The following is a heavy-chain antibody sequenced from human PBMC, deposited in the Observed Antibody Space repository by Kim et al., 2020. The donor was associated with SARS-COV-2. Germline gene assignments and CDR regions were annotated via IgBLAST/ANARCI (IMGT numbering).Heavy chain of an antibody. CDR1: GFTFSSYW. J-gene: IGHJ6*02. V-gene: IGHV3-74*01. CDR3: ARDNYYDFWSGYYSDYYYRLDD. D-gene: IGHD3-3*01. CDR2: INSDGSST. Sequence: GGSLRLSCAASGFTFSSYWMHWVRQAPGKGLVWVSRINSDGSSTSYADSVKGRFTISRDNAKNTLYLQMNSLRAEDTAVYYCARDNYYDFWSGYYSDYYYRLDDWGQGTTVTLSS.